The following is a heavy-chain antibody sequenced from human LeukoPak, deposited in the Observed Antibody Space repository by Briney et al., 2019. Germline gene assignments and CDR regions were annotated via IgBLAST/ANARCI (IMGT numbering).Heavy chain of an antibody. Sequence: GGSLRLSCAASGFTFSSYAMSWVRQAPGKGLEWVSAISGSGGSTYYADSVKGRFTISRDNAKNTLYLQMNSLRAEDTAVYYCAKREEMATNPNDYWGQGTLVTVSS. D-gene: IGHD5-24*01. V-gene: IGHV3-23*01. CDR1: GFTFSSYA. CDR2: ISGSGGST. J-gene: IGHJ4*02. CDR3: AKREEMATNPNDY.